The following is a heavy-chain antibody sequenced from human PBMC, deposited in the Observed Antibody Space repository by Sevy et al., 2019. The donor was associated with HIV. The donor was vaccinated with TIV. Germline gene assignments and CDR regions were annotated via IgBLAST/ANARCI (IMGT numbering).Heavy chain of an antibody. CDR3: ARDRVVGATMAVLGY. J-gene: IGHJ4*02. D-gene: IGHD1-26*01. CDR2: INAGNGNT. V-gene: IGHV1-3*01. Sequence: ASVKVSCKASGYTFTSYAMHWVRQAPGQRLEWMGWINAGNGNTKYAQKFQGRVTITRDTSASTAYMERSSLRSEDTAVYYCARDRVVGATMAVLGYWGQGTLVTVSS. CDR1: GYTFTSYA.